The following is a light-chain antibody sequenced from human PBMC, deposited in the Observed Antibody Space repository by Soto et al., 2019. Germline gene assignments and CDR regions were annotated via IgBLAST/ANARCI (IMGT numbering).Light chain of an antibody. CDR2: GVS. CDR1: QSISSIY. CDR3: QQYGSSPWT. V-gene: IGKV3-20*01. J-gene: IGKJ1*01. Sequence: ETVLTQSPGTLSLSPGERATLSCRASQSISSIYLAWYQQKPAQAPRLLIYGVSNRATGIPDRFSGSGSGTDFTLTISRVEPEDFAVYYCQQYGSSPWTFGQGTKVEIK.